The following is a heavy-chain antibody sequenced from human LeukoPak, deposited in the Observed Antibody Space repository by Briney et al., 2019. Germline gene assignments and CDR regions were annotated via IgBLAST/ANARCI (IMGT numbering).Heavy chain of an antibody. D-gene: IGHD2-15*01. CDR1: GFTFSSYW. J-gene: IGHJ4*02. CDR3: ASRPDQHLLYYFDY. CDR2: IKQDGSEK. Sequence: PGGSLRLSCAASGFTFSSYWMSWVRQAPGKGLEWVANIKQDGSEKYYVDSVKGRFTISRDNAKNSLYLQMNSLRAEDTAVYYCASRPDQHLLYYFDYWGQGALVTVSS. V-gene: IGHV3-7*03.